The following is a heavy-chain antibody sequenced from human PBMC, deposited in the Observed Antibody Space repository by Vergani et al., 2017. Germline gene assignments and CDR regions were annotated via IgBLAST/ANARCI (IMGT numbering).Heavy chain of an antibody. CDR3: ARERGMVKASED. V-gene: IGHV4-61*02. J-gene: IGHJ4*02. D-gene: IGHD2-21*01. CDR1: GGSISSGSYY. CDR2: IYTSGST. Sequence: QVQLQESGPGLVKPSQTLSLTCTVSGGSISSGSYYWSWLRPPAGKGLEWIGLIYTSGSTSSNPSLKSRVTISVDTSNNQFSLKLSSVTAADTAVYYCARERGMVKASEDWGQGRLVTV.